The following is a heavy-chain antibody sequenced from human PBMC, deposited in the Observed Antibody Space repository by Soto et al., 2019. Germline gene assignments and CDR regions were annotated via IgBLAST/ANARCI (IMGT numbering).Heavy chain of an antibody. CDR2: INHSGST. V-gene: IGHV4-34*01. Sequence: SETXSLTCAVYGGSFSGYYWSWIRQPPGKGLEWIGEINHSGSTNYNPSLKSRVTISVDTSKNQFSLKLSSVTAADTAVYYCARVVPAAISIDYWGEGTLVTGSS. J-gene: IGHJ4*02. CDR1: GGSFSGYY. D-gene: IGHD2-2*02. CDR3: ARVVPAAISIDY.